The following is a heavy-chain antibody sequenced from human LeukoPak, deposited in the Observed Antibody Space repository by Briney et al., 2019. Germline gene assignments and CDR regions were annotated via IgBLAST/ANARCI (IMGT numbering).Heavy chain of an antibody. J-gene: IGHJ4*02. V-gene: IGHV3-7*01. Sequence: GGSLRLSCAASGFTFSSYWMSWVRRAPGKGLEWAANIKQDGSEKYYVDSVKGRFTISRDNAKSSLYLQMNSLRAEDTAVYYCARDLRFYDYWGQGTPVTVSS. CDR2: IKQDGSEK. CDR1: GFTFSSYW. CDR3: ARDLRFYDY. D-gene: IGHD3-3*01.